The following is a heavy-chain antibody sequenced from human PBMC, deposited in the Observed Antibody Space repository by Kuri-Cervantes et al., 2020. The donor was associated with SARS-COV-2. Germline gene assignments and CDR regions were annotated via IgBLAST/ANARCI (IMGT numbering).Heavy chain of an antibody. V-gene: IGHV4-39*07. D-gene: IGHD6-13*01. CDR3: ARDRGRIAAAGIGWFDP. J-gene: IGHJ5*02. CDR2: IYYSGNT. CDR1: GDSVNSINYY. Sequence: GSLRLSCTVTGDSVNSINYYWTWIRQSPGKGLEWIGSIYYSGNTLYNPSLKSRLTISVDTSKKQFSLNLSSVTAADTAVYYCARDRGRIAAAGIGWFDPWGQGTLVTVSS.